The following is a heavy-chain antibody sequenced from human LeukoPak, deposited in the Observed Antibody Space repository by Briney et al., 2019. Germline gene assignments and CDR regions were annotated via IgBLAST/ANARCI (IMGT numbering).Heavy chain of an antibody. J-gene: IGHJ6*03. CDR2: INKDGSIT. Sequence: GGSLRLSCVASGFTFSNYWMHWVRQVPGKGPEWVSRINKDGSITNFADSVKGRFTISRDNAKNTVYLQMNSLRAEDTAVYYCARAIPYYYYMDVWGKGTTVTVSS. D-gene: IGHD2-2*02. CDR3: ARAIPYYYYMDV. CDR1: GFTFSNYW. V-gene: IGHV3-74*01.